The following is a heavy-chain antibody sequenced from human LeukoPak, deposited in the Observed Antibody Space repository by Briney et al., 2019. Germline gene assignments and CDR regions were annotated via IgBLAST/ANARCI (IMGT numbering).Heavy chain of an antibody. J-gene: IGHJ4*02. Sequence: PSETLSLTCTISGVSISSGDHCWNWVRQPPGKGLEWIGYIYYSGSTNYNPSLKSRVTISVDTSQNQFSLKLSSVTAADTAVYYCARASSSWNSFDYWGQGTLVTVSS. V-gene: IGHV4-61*08. CDR1: GVSISSGDHC. CDR2: IYYSGST. CDR3: ARASSSWNSFDY. D-gene: IGHD6-13*01.